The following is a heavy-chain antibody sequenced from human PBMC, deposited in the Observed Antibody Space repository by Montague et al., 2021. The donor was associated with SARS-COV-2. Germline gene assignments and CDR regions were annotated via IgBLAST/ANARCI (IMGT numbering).Heavy chain of an antibody. CDR1: GFPVNTNF. D-gene: IGHD2/OR15-2a*01. Sequence: SLRLSCAASGFPVNTNFMTWVRQAPGKGLEWISIIYSGGITYYAYSVKGRFTISRDDSKNTVYLQMNSLRAEDTATYFCARSITLPAVLASWGQGTLVTVSS. V-gene: IGHV3-53*01. J-gene: IGHJ5*02. CDR3: ARSITLPAVLAS. CDR2: IYSGGIT.